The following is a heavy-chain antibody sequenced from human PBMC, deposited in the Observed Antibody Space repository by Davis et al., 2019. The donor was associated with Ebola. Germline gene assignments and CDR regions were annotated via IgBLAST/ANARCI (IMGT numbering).Heavy chain of an antibody. D-gene: IGHD2-15*01. V-gene: IGHV1-69*06. J-gene: IGHJ4*02. CDR1: GGTFSSYA. Sequence: AASVKVSCKASGGTFSSYAISWVRQAPGQGFEWMGGIIPIFGTANYAQKFQGRVTITADKSTSTAYMELSSLRSEDTAVYYCARDRCRGGSCYLGGNPPDYWGQGTLVTVSS. CDR3: ARDRCRGGSCYLGGNPPDY. CDR2: IIPIFGTA.